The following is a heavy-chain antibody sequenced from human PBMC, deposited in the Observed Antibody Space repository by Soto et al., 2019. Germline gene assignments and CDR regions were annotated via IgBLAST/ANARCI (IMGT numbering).Heavy chain of an antibody. V-gene: IGHV3-48*03. J-gene: IGHJ6*02. CDR2: ISDSGGTV. CDR3: ARDLLHFDFWVGYSAYFSCGMDV. D-gene: IGHD3-3*01. Sequence: GGSLRLSCAASGFTFSSYEMNWVRQAPGQGLEWVSYISDSGGTVYYADSVKGRFTVTRDNAQNSVYLQMNSLRTEDTAVYYCARDLLHFDFWVGYSAYFSCGMDVWGPGTTVTVSS. CDR1: GFTFSSYE.